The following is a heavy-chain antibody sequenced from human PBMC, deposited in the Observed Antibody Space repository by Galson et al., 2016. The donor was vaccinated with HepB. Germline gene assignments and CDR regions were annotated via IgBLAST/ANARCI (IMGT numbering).Heavy chain of an antibody. CDR2: ISSSSSYI. V-gene: IGHV3-21*01. CDR1: GFTFSTYS. Sequence: SLRLSCAASGFTFSTYSMNWVRQAPGKGLEWVSFISSSSSYIYYADSVKGRFTISRDNAKNSLYLQMNSLRAEDTAVYYCARDATRGGNFDYWAQGTLVIVSS. D-gene: IGHD1-26*01. CDR3: ARDATRGGNFDY. J-gene: IGHJ4*02.